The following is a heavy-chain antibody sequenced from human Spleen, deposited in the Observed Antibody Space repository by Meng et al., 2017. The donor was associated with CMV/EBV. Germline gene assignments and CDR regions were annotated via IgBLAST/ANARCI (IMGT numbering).Heavy chain of an antibody. CDR1: GDYISGDDYY. V-gene: IGHV4-30-4*01. J-gene: IGHJ4*02. CDR3: ARDGGRTRGIDY. Sequence: CAVSGDYISGDDYYWSWIRQPPGKGLEWIGYISYSGTTYYNPSLKSRITISIDTSKNQFSLNLNSVTAADTAVYYCARDGGRTRGIDYWGQGILVTVSS. CDR2: ISYSGTT. D-gene: IGHD1-1*01.